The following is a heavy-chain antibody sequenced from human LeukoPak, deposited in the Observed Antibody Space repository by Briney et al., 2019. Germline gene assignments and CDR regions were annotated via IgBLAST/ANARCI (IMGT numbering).Heavy chain of an antibody. D-gene: IGHD4/OR15-4a*01. CDR3: ARYVDSGDANDAFDI. CDR2: IDYSGST. CDR1: GGSMSSGGYY. V-gene: IGHV4-31*03. Sequence: PSQTLSLTCTVSGGSMSSGGYYWSWIRQHPGKGLEWIGYIDYSGSTYYNPSLKSRVTISMDTSKNQFSLMLTSVTAADTAVYYCARYVDSGDANDAFDIWGQGTMVTVSS. J-gene: IGHJ3*02.